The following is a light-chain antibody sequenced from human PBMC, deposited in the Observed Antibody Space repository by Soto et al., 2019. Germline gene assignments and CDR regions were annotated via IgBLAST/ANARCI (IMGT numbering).Light chain of an antibody. CDR1: QSILFTSKNKNL. CDR2: WAS. J-gene: IGKJ2*01. V-gene: IGKV4-1*01. Sequence: DIVMTQSPDSLAVALGERATINCKSSQSILFTSKNKNLLAWYQQKPGQPPKLLIYWASSRESGVPDRFSGSGSGTDFTLTISSLQAEDVAVYYCQQYYSNPPTFGQGTKLEIK. CDR3: QQYYSNPPT.